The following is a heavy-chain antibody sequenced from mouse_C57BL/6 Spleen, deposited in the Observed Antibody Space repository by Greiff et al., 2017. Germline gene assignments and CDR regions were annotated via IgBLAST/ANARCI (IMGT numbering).Heavy chain of an antibody. D-gene: IGHD2-3*01. Sequence: QVQLQQPGAELVMPGASVKLSCKASGYTFTSYWMHWVKQRPGQGLEWIGEIDPSDSYTNYNQKFKGKSILTVDKSSSTAYMQLSSLTSEDSAVYYCARGDDGYCYAMDYWGQGTSVTVSS. CDR1: GYTFTSYW. CDR3: ARGDDGYCYAMDY. CDR2: IDPSDSYT. J-gene: IGHJ4*01. V-gene: IGHV1-69*01.